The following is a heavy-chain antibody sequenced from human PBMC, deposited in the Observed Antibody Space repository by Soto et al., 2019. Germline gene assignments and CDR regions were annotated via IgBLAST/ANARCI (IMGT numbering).Heavy chain of an antibody. CDR1: GYTFTRYG. J-gene: IGHJ6*02. D-gene: IGHD3-16*01. CDR3: AMVDVYVTPSPQDV. Sequence: HVQLLQSGAEVKNPGASVKVSCKASGYTFTRYGIGWARQAPGQGLEWMGWINTYNGNTNYAQNVQGRVTLTTDTSPSTAYMELRSLRSNDPAIYYCAMVDVYVTPSPQDVWGQGTTVIVSS. V-gene: IGHV1-18*01. CDR2: INTYNGNT.